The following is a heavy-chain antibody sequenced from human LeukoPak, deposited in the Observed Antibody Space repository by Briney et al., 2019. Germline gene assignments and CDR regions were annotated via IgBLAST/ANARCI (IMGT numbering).Heavy chain of an antibody. CDR1: GGSFSGYY. CDR2: INHSGST. CDR3: ARGQYYYGMDV. Sequence: SETLSLTCAVYGGSFSGYYWSWIRQPPGKGLEWIGEINHSGSTNYNPSLKNRVTISVDTSKNQFSLKLSSVTAADTAVYYCARGQYYYGMDVWGQGTTVTVSS. V-gene: IGHV4-34*01. J-gene: IGHJ6*02.